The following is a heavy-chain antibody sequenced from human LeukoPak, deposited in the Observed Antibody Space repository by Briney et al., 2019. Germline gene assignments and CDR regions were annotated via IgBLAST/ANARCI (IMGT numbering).Heavy chain of an antibody. J-gene: IGHJ4*02. CDR2: IRGKANSYAT. D-gene: IGHD3-10*01. V-gene: IGHV3-73*01. CDR1: EFTFSGPA. CDR3: TREFMDY. Sequence: GGSLRLSCAASEFTFSGPAVHWVRQASGKGLEWVGRIRGKANSYATAYAASVKGRFTFSRDDSKNTAYLQMNSLKTEDTAVYYCTREFMDYWGQGTLVTVSS.